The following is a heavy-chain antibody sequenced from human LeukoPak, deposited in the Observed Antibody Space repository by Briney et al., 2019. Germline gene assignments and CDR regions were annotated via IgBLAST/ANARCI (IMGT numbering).Heavy chain of an antibody. CDR3: AKDRAGYNVKGSDY. J-gene: IGHJ4*02. CDR1: GFTFSSYA. V-gene: IGHV3-23*01. Sequence: PGGSLRLSCAASGFTFSSYAMSWVRQAPGKGLEWVSGISNSGGSTYYADSVKGRFTLSRDNSKSTLYLQMNSLRVEDAAVYYCAKDRAGYNVKGSDYWGQGTLVTVSS. D-gene: IGHD5-24*01. CDR2: ISNSGGST.